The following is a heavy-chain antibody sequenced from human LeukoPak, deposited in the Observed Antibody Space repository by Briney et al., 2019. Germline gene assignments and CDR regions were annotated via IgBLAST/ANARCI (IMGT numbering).Heavy chain of an antibody. V-gene: IGHV1-2*02. CDR3: AREVAVAGTGWLGSA. J-gene: IGHJ4*02. Sequence: ASVKVSCKASVYTFTDYYIHWLRHAPGQGLEWMGWINPNSGGTDYAQKFQGRVTMTRDTSISSAYMELSRLRSDDTAAYYCAREVAVAGTGWLGSAWGQGTLVTVSS. CDR2: INPNSGGT. D-gene: IGHD6-13*01. CDR1: VYTFTDYY.